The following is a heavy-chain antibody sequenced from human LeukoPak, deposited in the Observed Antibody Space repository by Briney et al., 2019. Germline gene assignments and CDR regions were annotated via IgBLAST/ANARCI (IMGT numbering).Heavy chain of an antibody. CDR2: INPDSGGT. V-gene: IGHV1-2*02. Sequence: ASVKVSCKASGYSFSDYYIHWLRQAPGQGLEWMGWINPDSGGTNYAQRFQGRVTMTRDTSITPVYMELSRLRSDDTAVFYCTREARAGNWFDPWGQGTPVIVSS. CDR1: GYSFSDYY. J-gene: IGHJ5*02. CDR3: TREARAGNWFDP. D-gene: IGHD5-12*01.